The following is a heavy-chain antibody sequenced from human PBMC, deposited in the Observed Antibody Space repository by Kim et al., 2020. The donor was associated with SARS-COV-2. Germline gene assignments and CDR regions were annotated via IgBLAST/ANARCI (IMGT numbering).Heavy chain of an antibody. V-gene: IGHV3-9*01. CDR3: AKDKEYSSSSLDY. Sequence: YADSVKGRFTISRDNAKNSLYLQMNSLRAEDTALYYCAKDKEYSSSSLDYWGQGTLVTVSS. D-gene: IGHD6-6*01. J-gene: IGHJ4*02.